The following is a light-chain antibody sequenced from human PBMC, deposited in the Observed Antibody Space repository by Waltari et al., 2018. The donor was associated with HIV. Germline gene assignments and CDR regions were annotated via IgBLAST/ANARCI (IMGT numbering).Light chain of an antibody. J-gene: IGLJ2*01. Sequence: QSALTQPPSASGSPGQSVTISCTGTSRDVGGYNFVSWYQQPPGKAPKRMIFEVTKRSSVVPARFSGSKSGNTASRTGARLQADDEAAYYCSSYAGSNHFVFGGGTKLTVL. CDR1: SRDVGGYNF. CDR3: SSYAGSNHFV. CDR2: EVT. V-gene: IGLV2-8*01.